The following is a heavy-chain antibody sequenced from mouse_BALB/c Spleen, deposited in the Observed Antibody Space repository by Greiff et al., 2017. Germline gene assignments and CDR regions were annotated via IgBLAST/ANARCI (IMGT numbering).Heavy chain of an antibody. D-gene: IGHD1-1*01. CDR1: GYTFTSYW. Sequence: VQLQQSGADLAKPGASVKMSCTASGYTFTSYWMHWVNQRPGQGLEWIGYINPSTGYTEYKQKFKDKATLTADKSSSTAYMQLSSLTSEDSAVYYCARSIRDYYGSSYYAMDYWGQGTSVTVSA. CDR2: INPSTGYT. V-gene: IGHV1-7*01. CDR3: ARSIRDYYGSSYYAMDY. J-gene: IGHJ4*01.